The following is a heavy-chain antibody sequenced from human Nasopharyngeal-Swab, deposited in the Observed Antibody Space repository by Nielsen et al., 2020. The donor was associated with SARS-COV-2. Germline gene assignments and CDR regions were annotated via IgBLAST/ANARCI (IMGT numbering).Heavy chain of an antibody. J-gene: IGHJ4*02. CDR1: GFTFSSYA. CDR3: AKDQGSYYDY. D-gene: IGHD1-26*01. CDR2: IYSGGSST. V-gene: IGHV3-23*03. Sequence: GGSLRRSCAASGFTFSSYAMSWVRQAPGKGLEWVSVIYSGGSSTYYADSVKGRFTISRDNSKNTLYPQMNSLRAEDTAVYYCAKDQGSYYDYWGQGTLVTVSS.